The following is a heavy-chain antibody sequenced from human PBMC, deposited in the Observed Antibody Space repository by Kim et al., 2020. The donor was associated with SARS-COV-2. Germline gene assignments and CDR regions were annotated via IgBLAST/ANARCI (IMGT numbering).Heavy chain of an antibody. Sequence: GGSLRLSCAASGFTVSSNYMSWVRQAPGKGLEWVSVIYSGGGTYYADSVKGRFTISRDNSKNTLYLQMNSLIAEDTAVYYCARGCSSTSCDGIFDYWGQGTLVTVSS. CDR1: GFTVSSNY. D-gene: IGHD2-2*01. CDR3: ARGCSSTSCDGIFDY. V-gene: IGHV3-53*01. J-gene: IGHJ4*02. CDR2: IYSGGGT.